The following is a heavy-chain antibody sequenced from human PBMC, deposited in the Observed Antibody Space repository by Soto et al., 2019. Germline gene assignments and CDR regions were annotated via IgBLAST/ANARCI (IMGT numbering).Heavy chain of an antibody. CDR1: GYRFSNYW. J-gene: IGHJ4*01. CDR2: IYPGDSDT. D-gene: IGHD6-19*01. Sequence: GESLKISCKGSGYRFSNYWIGWVRQMPGKGLEWMGIIYPGDSDTRYSPSFQGHVIISADKSINTAYLQWSSLKASDTAMYYCAIGSGTAMANYYFVDWCQGTLVAVSS. V-gene: IGHV5-51*01. CDR3: AIGSGTAMANYYFVD.